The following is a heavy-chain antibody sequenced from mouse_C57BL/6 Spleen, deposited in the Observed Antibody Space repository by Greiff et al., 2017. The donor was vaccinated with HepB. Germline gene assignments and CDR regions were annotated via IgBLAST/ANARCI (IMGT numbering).Heavy chain of an antibody. CDR1: GYTFTDYE. CDR2: IDPETGGT. D-gene: IGHD6-1*02. CDR3: TREKDSPWFAY. J-gene: IGHJ3*01. V-gene: IGHV1-15*01. Sequence: VQLVESGAELVRPGASVTLSCKASGYTFTDYEMHWVKQTPVHGLEWIGAIDPETGGTAYNQKFKGKAILTADKSSSTAYMELRSLTSEDSAVYYCTREKDSPWFAYWGQGTLVTVSA.